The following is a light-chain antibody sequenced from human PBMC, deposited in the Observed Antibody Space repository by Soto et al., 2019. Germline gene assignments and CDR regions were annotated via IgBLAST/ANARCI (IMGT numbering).Light chain of an antibody. V-gene: IGKV1-5*01. CDR3: QEYNNYASWT. CDR1: QRVSRW. Sequence: DLQMTQSPSTLSAAVGDRVTISCRASQRVSRWSAWYQQNPGKAPKVLIYDASVLESGVPSRFGGDGDGTAFTLTISSLQPDDLATYYCQEYNNYASWTFGQGTKVDIK. J-gene: IGKJ1*01. CDR2: DAS.